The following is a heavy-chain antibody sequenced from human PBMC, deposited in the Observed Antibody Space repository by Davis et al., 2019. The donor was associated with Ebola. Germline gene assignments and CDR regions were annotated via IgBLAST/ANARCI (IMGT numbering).Heavy chain of an antibody. CDR1: GFTFSNYN. CDR2: ISDDSSST. V-gene: IGHV3-48*01. D-gene: IGHD2/OR15-2a*01. Sequence: GESLKISCAVSGFTFSNYNMNWVRQTPGKGLEWVSHISDDSSSTYYADSVKGRFTISRDNAKNSLYLQMNSLRADDTAVYYCARDPLIIGDATTDSWGQGTLVTVSS. CDR3: ARDPLIIGDATTDS. J-gene: IGHJ5*01.